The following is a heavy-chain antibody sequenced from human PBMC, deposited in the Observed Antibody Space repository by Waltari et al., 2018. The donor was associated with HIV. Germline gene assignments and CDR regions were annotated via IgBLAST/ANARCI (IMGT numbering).Heavy chain of an antibody. CDR1: GGSISSYY. CDR3: ARVPLSGYYFDY. Sequence: QVQLQESGPGLVKPSETLSLTCTVSGGSISSYYWSWIRQPPGKGLEWIGYIYYSGSTNYNPSLKSRVTISVDTSKNQFSLKLSSVTAADTAVYYCARVPLSGYYFDYWGQGTLVTVSS. CDR2: IYYSGST. J-gene: IGHJ4*02. D-gene: IGHD3-3*01. V-gene: IGHV4-59*01.